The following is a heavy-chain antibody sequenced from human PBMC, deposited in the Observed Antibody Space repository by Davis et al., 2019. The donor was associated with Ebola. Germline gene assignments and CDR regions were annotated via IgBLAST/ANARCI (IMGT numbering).Heavy chain of an antibody. CDR3: ASDQVEWELPGGAFDI. Sequence: MPSETLSLTCAVYGGSFSGYYWSWIRQPPGKGLEWIGEINHSGSTNYNPSLKSRVTISVDTSKNQFSLKLSSVTAADTAVYYCASDQVEWELPGGAFDIWGQGTMVTVSS. CDR1: GGSFSGYY. D-gene: IGHD1-26*01. CDR2: INHSGST. J-gene: IGHJ3*02. V-gene: IGHV4-34*01.